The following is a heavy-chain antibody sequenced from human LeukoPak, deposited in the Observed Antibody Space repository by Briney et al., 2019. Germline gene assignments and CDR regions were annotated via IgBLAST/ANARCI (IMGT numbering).Heavy chain of an antibody. V-gene: IGHV3-23*01. CDR3: ANLMTPMVLVATLEY. J-gene: IGHJ4*02. CDR1: GFTFTSYA. D-gene: IGHD2-8*02. Sequence: PGVSLRLSCAASGFTFTSYAMTWVRQAPGKGLEWVSAISGSGDSTYYADAVKARFTISRDNSKNTLYLQMNSLRDEDTAVYYCANLMTPMVLVATLEYWGQGTLVTVSS. CDR2: ISGSGDST.